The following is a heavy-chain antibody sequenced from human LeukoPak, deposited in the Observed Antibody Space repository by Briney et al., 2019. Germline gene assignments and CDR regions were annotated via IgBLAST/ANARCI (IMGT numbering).Heavy chain of an antibody. CDR1: GFTFSSYA. CDR3: AKSTGSGVYRPFDP. Sequence: GGSLRLSCAASGFTFSSYAMSWVRQAPGKGLEWVSAISGSGGSTYYADSVKGRFIISRDNSKNTLYLQMNSLRAEDTAVYYCAKSTGSGVYRPFDPWGQGTLVTVSS. D-gene: IGHD5/OR15-5a*01. J-gene: IGHJ5*02. V-gene: IGHV3-23*01. CDR2: ISGSGGST.